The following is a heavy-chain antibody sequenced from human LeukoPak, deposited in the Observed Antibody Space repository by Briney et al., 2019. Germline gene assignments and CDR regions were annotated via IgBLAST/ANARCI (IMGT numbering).Heavy chain of an antibody. V-gene: IGHV1-18*01. CDR1: GYTFTSYG. J-gene: IGHJ4*02. CDR2: ISAYNGNT. CDR3: ARVSGAVAVAYYHFDY. Sequence: ASVSVSCKASGYTFTSYGISWVRQAPGQGVEWMGWISAYNGNTNYAQKLQARVTMTTDTSTSTAYMELRSLRSDDTAVYYCARVSGAVAVAYYHFDYWGQGTLVTVSS. D-gene: IGHD6-19*01.